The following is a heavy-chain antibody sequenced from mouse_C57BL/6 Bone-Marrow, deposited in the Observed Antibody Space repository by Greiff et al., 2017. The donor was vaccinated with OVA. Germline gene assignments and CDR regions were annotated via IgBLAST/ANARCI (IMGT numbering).Heavy chain of an antibody. V-gene: IGHV2-2*01. Sequence: VQLKESGPGLVQPSQSLSITCTVSGFSLTSYGVHWVRQSPGKGLEWLGVIWSGGSTDYNAAFISRLSISKDNSKSQVFFKMNSLQADDTAIYYCARRLFLDVWGTGTTVTVSS. CDR2: IWSGGST. J-gene: IGHJ1*03. CDR3: ARRLFLDV. CDR1: GFSLTSYG.